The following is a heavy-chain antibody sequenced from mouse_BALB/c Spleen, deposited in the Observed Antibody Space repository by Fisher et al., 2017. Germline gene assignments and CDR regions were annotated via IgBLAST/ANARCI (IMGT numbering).Heavy chain of an antibody. J-gene: IGHJ4*01. V-gene: IGHV5-17*02. CDR3: ARSDVVATDYAMDY. Sequence: RFTISRDNPKNTLFLQMTSLRSEDTAMYYCARSDVVATDYAMDYWGQGTSVTVSS. D-gene: IGHD1-1*01.